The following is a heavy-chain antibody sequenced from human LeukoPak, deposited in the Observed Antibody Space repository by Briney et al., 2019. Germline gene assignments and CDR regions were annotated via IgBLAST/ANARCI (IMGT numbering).Heavy chain of an antibody. CDR2: ISSSSSYI. D-gene: IGHD6-6*01. CDR3: ARHSSSGPFDAFDI. CDR1: GFTFSSYS. Sequence: PGGSLRLSCAASGFTFSSYSMNWVRQAPGKGLEWVSSISSSSSYIYYADSVKGRFTISRDNAKNSLYLQMNSLRAEDTAVYYCARHSSSGPFDAFDIWGQGTMVTVSS. J-gene: IGHJ3*02. V-gene: IGHV3-21*01.